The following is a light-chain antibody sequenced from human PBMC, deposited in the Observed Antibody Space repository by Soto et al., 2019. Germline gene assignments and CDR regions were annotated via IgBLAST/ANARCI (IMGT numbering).Light chain of an antibody. CDR1: QSISSN. J-gene: IGKJ4*01. CDR2: RTS. CDR3: QQYNNWPRAT. Sequence: TQCPATLSVSPGERATLSCRASQSISSNLAWYQQKPGQAPRLLLFRTSSRATGFPARFSGSGSGTEFNLTISSLQSEDFGVYYCQQYNNWPRATFGGGTKVDIK. V-gene: IGKV3-15*01.